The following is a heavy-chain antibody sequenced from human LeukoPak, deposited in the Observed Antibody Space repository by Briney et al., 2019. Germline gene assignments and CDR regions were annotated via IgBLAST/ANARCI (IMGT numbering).Heavy chain of an antibody. Sequence: ASVKVSCKVSEYTLTELSMHWVRQAPGKGLEWMGGFDPEDGETIYAQKFQGRVTMTEDTSTDTAYMELSSLRSEDTAVYYCATEKDTYYGMDVWGQGTTVTVSS. CDR1: EYTLTELS. D-gene: IGHD2-15*01. J-gene: IGHJ6*02. V-gene: IGHV1-24*01. CDR2: FDPEDGET. CDR3: ATEKDTYYGMDV.